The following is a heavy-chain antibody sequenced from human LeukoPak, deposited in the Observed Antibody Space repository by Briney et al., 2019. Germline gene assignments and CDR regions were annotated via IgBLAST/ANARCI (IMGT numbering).Heavy chain of an antibody. CDR2: IKQDGSAE. CDR1: GFTFSSYC. CDR3: ASERTGKVARY. Sequence: GGSLRLSCAASGFTFSSYCMSWVRQAPGKGLEWVANIKQDGSAEYYVDSVKGRFTIFGDNAKNSLYLQMNSLRAEDTAVYYCASERTGKVARYWGQGTLVTVSS. D-gene: IGHD5-12*01. J-gene: IGHJ4*02. V-gene: IGHV3-7*05.